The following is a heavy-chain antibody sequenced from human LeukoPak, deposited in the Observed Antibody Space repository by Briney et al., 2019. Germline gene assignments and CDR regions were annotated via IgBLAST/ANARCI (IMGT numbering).Heavy chain of an antibody. Sequence: PSETLSLTCTVSGGSISCYYWSWIRQPPGKGLEWIGYIYYSGSTNYNPSLKSRVTISVDTSKNQFSLKLSSVTAADTAVYYCARAPFLYDFWSGTPRNWYFDLWGRGTLVTVSS. CDR1: GGSISCYY. CDR3: ARAPFLYDFWSGTPRNWYFDL. J-gene: IGHJ2*01. V-gene: IGHV4-59*01. CDR2: IYYSGST. D-gene: IGHD3-3*01.